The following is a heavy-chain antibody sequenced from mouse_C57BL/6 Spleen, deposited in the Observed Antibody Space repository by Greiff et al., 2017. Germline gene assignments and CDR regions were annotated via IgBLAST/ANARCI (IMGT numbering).Heavy chain of an antibody. D-gene: IGHD1-1*01. Sequence: QVQLQQSGAELVRPGTSVKMSCKASGYTFTNYWIGWAKQRPGHGLEWIGDIYPGGGYTNYNEKFKGKATLTADKSSSTAYMQFSSLTSEDSAIYYCARCITTVVAHWYFDVWGTGTTVTVSS. CDR3: ARCITTVVAHWYFDV. CDR2: IYPGGGYT. J-gene: IGHJ1*03. V-gene: IGHV1-63*01. CDR1: GYTFTNYW.